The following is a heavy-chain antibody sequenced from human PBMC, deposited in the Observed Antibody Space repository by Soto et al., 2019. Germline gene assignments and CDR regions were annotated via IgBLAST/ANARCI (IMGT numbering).Heavy chain of an antibody. J-gene: IGHJ4*02. V-gene: IGHV1-58*01. CDR1: GFTFTSSA. CDR2: IVVGSGNA. Sequence: SVKVSCKASGFTFTSSAVQWVRQARGQRLEWIGWIVVGSGNANYAQKFQERVTTTRDMSTSTAYMELSSLRSEDTAVYYCAAAPNDIQLWPKFDYWGQGTLVTVSS. D-gene: IGHD5-18*01. CDR3: AAAPNDIQLWPKFDY.